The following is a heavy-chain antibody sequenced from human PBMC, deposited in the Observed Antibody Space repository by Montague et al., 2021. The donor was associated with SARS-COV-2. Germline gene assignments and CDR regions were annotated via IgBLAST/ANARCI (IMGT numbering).Heavy chain of an antibody. Sequence: SLRLSCAASGFPFSLFTMHWVRQAPGKGPEWVAVIFSDGQKKFYADSVKGRLTISRDNPTNTLFLQLDSLTADDTAVYYCVSDKGGVAGDHSGQGTLVTVSS. V-gene: IGHV3-30*04. CDR3: VSDKGGVAGDH. J-gene: IGHJ4*02. D-gene: IGHD6-19*01. CDR2: IFSDGQKK. CDR1: GFPFSLFT.